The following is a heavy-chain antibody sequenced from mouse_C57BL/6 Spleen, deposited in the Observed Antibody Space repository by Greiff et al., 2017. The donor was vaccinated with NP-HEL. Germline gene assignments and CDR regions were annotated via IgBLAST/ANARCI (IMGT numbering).Heavy chain of an antibody. CDR3: ARGGYGSSYGDYFDY. CDR2: IDPSDSET. D-gene: IGHD1-1*01. Sequence: QVQLQQPGAELVRPGSSVKLSCKASGYTFTSYWMHWVKQRPIQGLEWIGNIDPSDSETHYNQKFKDKATLTVDKSSSTAYMQLSSLTSEDSAVYYCARGGYGSSYGDYFDYWGQGTTLTVSS. V-gene: IGHV1-52*01. J-gene: IGHJ2*01. CDR1: GYTFTSYW.